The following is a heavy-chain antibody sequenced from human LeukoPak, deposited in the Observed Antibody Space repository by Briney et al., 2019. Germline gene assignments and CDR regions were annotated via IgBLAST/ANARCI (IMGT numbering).Heavy chain of an antibody. D-gene: IGHD6-13*01. CDR1: GFTFSDYS. Sequence: GGSLRLSCAASGFTFSDYSMNWVRQAPGKGLEWVSYISDSGSTIYYADSVKGRFTISRDNAKNSLYLQMNSLRAEDTAVYYCAGPLRAWAAAGPFAFWGRGTLVTVSS. J-gene: IGHJ4*02. CDR3: AGPLRAWAAAGPFAF. CDR2: ISDSGSTI. V-gene: IGHV3-48*04.